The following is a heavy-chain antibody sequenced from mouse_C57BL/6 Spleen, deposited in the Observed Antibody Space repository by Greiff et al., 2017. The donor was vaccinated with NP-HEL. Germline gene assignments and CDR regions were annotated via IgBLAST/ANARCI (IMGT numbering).Heavy chain of an antibody. V-gene: IGHV5-6*01. Sequence: EVQVVESGGDLVKPGGSLKLSCAASGFTFSSYGMSWVRQTPDKRLEWVATISSGGSYTYYPDSVKGRFTISRDNAKNTLYLQMSSLKSEDTAMYYCARQGVTTVAYYFDYWGQGTTLTVSS. J-gene: IGHJ2*01. CDR1: GFTFSSYG. D-gene: IGHD1-1*01. CDR3: ARQGVTTVAYYFDY. CDR2: ISSGGSYT.